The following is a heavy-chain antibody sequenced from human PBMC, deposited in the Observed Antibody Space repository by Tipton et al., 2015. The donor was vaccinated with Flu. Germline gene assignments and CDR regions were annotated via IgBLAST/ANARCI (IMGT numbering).Heavy chain of an antibody. Sequence: TLSLTCTVSGGSISSGSYYWSWIRQPAGKGLEWIGRIYTSGSTNYNPSLKSQVTISVDTSKNQFSLKLSSVTAADTAVYYCARDLFGEKDWFDPWGQGTLVTVSS. D-gene: IGHD3-10*01. J-gene: IGHJ5*02. V-gene: IGHV4-61*02. CDR1: GGSISSGSYY. CDR3: ARDLFGEKDWFDP. CDR2: IYTSGST.